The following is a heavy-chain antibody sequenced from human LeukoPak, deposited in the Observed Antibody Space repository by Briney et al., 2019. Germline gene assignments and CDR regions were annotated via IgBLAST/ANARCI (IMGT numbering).Heavy chain of an antibody. CDR2: ISSSGSTI. Sequence: PGGSLRLSCAASGFTFSSYEMNWVRQALGKGLEWVSYISSSGSTIYYADSVKGRFTISRDNAKNSLYLQMNSLRAEDTAVYYCARDGDVQSYFDYWGQGTLVTVSS. V-gene: IGHV3-48*03. J-gene: IGHJ4*02. CDR1: GFTFSSYE. CDR3: ARDGDVQSYFDY. D-gene: IGHD7-27*01.